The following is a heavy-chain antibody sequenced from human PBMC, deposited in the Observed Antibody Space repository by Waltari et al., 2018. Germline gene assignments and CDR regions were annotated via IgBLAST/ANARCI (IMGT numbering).Heavy chain of an antibody. CDR1: GGSISSYY. J-gene: IGHJ4*02. V-gene: IGHV4-59*01. D-gene: IGHD1-26*01. Sequence: QVQLQASRTALVKPSETLSLTCPVSGGSISSYYWRWIPPPPGKGLEWIGYIYYSGSTNYNPSLKSRVTISVDTSKNQFSLKLSSVTAADTAVYYCASGGADYWGQGTLVTVSS. CDR3: ASGGADY. CDR2: IYYSGST.